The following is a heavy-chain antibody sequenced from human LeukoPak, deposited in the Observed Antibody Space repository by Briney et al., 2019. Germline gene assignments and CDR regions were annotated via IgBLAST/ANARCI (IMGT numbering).Heavy chain of an antibody. D-gene: IGHD3-10*01. V-gene: IGHV1-46*01. CDR1: GYTFTSYY. Sequence: ASVKVSCKASGYTFTSYYMHWVRQAPGQGLEWMGVIAPSSGTTSYAQKFQGRVTMTRDTSTSTLYMELSSLTSEDTAVYYCARASGSSAVPFDYWGQGTLVTVSS. CDR3: ARASGSSAVPFDY. CDR2: IAPSSGTT. J-gene: IGHJ4*02.